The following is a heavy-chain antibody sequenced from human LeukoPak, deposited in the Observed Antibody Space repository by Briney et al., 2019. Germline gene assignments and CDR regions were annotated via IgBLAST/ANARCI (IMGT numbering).Heavy chain of an antibody. CDR2: IRYDGSNK. Sequence: PGGSLRLSCAASGFTFSSYSMNWVRQAPGKGLEWEAFIRYDGSNKYYADSVKGRFTISRDNSKNTLYLQMNSLRAEDTAVYYCAKEVDDSSGKILDYWGQGTLVTVSS. CDR1: GFTFSSYS. D-gene: IGHD3-22*01. V-gene: IGHV3-30*02. CDR3: AKEVDDSSGKILDY. J-gene: IGHJ4*02.